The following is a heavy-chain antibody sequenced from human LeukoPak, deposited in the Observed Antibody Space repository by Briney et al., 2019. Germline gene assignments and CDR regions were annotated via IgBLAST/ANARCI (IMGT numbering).Heavy chain of an antibody. CDR3: ARVFRQQWLVDAFDI. Sequence: PSETLSLTCTVSGDSITSNSFYWGWIRQPPGKGLEWIGSVYYSGSSYSNPSLKSRVTISVDTPKNQFSLKVTSVTAADTAVYYCARVFRQQWLVDAFDIWGQGTMVTVSS. D-gene: IGHD6-19*01. J-gene: IGHJ3*02. CDR1: GDSITSNSFY. CDR2: VYYSGSS. V-gene: IGHV4-39*07.